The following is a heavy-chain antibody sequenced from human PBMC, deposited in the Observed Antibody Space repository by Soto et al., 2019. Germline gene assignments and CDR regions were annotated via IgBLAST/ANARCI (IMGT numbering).Heavy chain of an antibody. V-gene: IGHV4-61*01. J-gene: IGHJ1*01. D-gene: IGHD3-22*01. CDR1: GGSVSSGTYY. Sequence: SETLSLTCTVSGGSVSSGTYYWTWIRQPPGKGLEWIGYIYYSGSTNYNPSLKSRVTISVDTSKNQFSLKLNSVTAADTAVYYCVRVTFDRSGHHHLWGQRNLVTVCS. CDR2: IYYSGST. CDR3: VRVTFDRSGHHHL.